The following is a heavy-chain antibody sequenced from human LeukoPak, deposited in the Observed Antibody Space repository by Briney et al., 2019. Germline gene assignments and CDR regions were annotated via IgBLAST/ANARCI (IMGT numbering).Heavy chain of an antibody. Sequence: SETLSLTCAVYGGSFSGYYWSWIRQPPGKGLEWIGEINHSGSTNYNPSLKSRVTISVDTSKNQFSLKLSSVTAADTAVYYCARGRGSSTRHNTDYWGQETLVTVSS. D-gene: IGHD2-2*01. CDR2: INHSGST. V-gene: IGHV4-34*01. CDR1: GGSFSGYY. CDR3: ARGRGSSTRHNTDY. J-gene: IGHJ4*02.